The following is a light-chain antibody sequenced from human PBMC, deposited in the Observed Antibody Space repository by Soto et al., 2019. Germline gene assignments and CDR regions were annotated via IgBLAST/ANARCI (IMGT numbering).Light chain of an antibody. V-gene: IGKV1-5*01. CDR3: QQYNNYWT. Sequence: DIQMTQSPSTLSASVGDRVTITCRASQSINSWLAWYQQTPGKAPKLLIYDASSLESGVPSRFSGSGSGTQFTLTISSLQPDDFASYYCQQYNNYWTFGQGTKVEIK. CDR2: DAS. J-gene: IGKJ1*01. CDR1: QSINSW.